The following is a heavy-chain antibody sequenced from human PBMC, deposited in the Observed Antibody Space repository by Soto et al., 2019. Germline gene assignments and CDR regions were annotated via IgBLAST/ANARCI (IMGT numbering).Heavy chain of an antibody. CDR2: IYHTGNA. Sequence: LSLTCTVPGGNLCKYYWASFRQPPGEGLEWIGSIYHTGNAYYNPSLKSRVTISVDTSKNQFSLKLTSVTAADAALYYCARDFFDSSDYTTNWFGPWGQGTLVTVSS. CDR1: GGNLCKYY. V-gene: IGHV4-59*05. CDR3: ARDFFDSSDYTTNWFGP. D-gene: IGHD3-22*01. J-gene: IGHJ5*02.